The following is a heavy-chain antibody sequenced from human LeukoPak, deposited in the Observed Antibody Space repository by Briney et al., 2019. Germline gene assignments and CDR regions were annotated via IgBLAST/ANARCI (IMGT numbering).Heavy chain of an antibody. CDR1: GGSISSYY. V-gene: IGHV4-4*07. CDR3: ARSGDILTGYYKDDAFDI. Sequence: PSETLSLTCTVSGGSISSYYWSWIRQPAEKGLEWIGRIYTSGSTNYNPSLKSRVTMSVDTSKNQFSLKLSSVTAADTAVYYCARSGDILTGYYKDDAFDIWGQGTMVTVSS. CDR2: IYTSGST. J-gene: IGHJ3*02. D-gene: IGHD3-9*01.